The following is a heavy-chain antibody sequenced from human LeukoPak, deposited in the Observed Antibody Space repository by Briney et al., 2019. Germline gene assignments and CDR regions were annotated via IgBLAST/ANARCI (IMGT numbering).Heavy chain of an antibody. Sequence: GGSLRLSCAASGFTFSDYYMSWIRQAPGEGLEWVSYISSSGSTIYYADSVKGRFTISRDNAKNSLYLQMNSLRAEDTAVYYCARWSAAGTSRYYMDVWGKGTTVTVSS. V-gene: IGHV3-11*01. CDR3: ARWSAAGTSRYYMDV. CDR2: ISSSGSTI. D-gene: IGHD6-13*01. CDR1: GFTFSDYY. J-gene: IGHJ6*03.